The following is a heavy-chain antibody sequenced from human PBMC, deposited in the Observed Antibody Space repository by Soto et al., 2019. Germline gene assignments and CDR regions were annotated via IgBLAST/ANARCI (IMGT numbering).Heavy chain of an antibody. D-gene: IGHD4-4*01. CDR2: IYHSGST. CDR1: GGSISGGCYS. V-gene: IGHV4-30-2*01. CDR3: ARGMTTVTTLDY. J-gene: IGHJ4*02. Sequence: SETLSLTCAVAGGSISGGCYSWSWIRQPPGKGLEWVGYIYHSGSTYYNPSLKSRVTISVDRSKNQFSLKLSSVTAADTAVYYCARGMTTVTTLDYWGQGTLVTVSS.